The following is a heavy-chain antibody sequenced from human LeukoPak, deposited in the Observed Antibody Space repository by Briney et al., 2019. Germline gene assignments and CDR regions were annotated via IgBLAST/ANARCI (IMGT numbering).Heavy chain of an antibody. CDR3: AKDLKPAAGPFDY. CDR2: TYSGGST. D-gene: IGHD6-13*01. Sequence: PGGSLRLSCAASGFTVSSNYMSWVRQAPGKGLEWVSVTYSGGSTYYADSVEGRFTISRDSSKNTLFLQMNSLRAEDTAVYYCAKDLKPAAGPFDYWGQGTLVTVSS. CDR1: GFTVSSNY. V-gene: IGHV3-66*01. J-gene: IGHJ4*02.